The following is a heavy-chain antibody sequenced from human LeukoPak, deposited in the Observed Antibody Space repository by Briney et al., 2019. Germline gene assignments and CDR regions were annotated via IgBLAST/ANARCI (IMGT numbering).Heavy chain of an antibody. V-gene: IGHV1-3*01. J-gene: IGHJ3*02. Sequence: ASVKVSCKASGYTFTSYAMHWVRQAPGQRLEWMGWINAGNGNTKYSQKFQGRVTITRDTSASTAYMELSSLRSEDTAVYYCATANRRVAAADDAFDIWGQGTMVTVSS. D-gene: IGHD6-13*01. CDR2: INAGNGNT. CDR1: GYTFTSYA. CDR3: ATANRRVAAADDAFDI.